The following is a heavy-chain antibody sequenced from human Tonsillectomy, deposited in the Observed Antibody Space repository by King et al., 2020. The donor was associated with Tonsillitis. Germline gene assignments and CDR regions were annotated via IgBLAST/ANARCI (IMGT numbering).Heavy chain of an antibody. CDR2: ISYSGST. CDR3: ARRSGTGKNDAFDI. CDR1: GVSISSNY. J-gene: IGHJ3*02. V-gene: IGHV4-59*01. D-gene: IGHD3-3*01. Sequence: QLQESGPGLVKPSETLSLTCTVSGVSISSNYWSWIRQPPGKGLEWIGYISYSGSTNYTPSLNSRVTISVDTSKNQFSLKLSSVTAADTAVYYCARRSGTGKNDAFDIGGEGTLVSVSS.